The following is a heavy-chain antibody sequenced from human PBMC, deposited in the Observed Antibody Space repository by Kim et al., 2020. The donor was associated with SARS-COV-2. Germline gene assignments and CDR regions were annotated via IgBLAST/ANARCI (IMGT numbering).Heavy chain of an antibody. CDR3: ARGVWIAAAGTGDY. CDR1: GFTFSSYS. V-gene: IGHV3-48*02. Sequence: GGSLRLSCAASGFTFSSYSMHWVRQAPGKGLEWVSCISSSSSTIYSADSVKGRFTISRENAKNSLYLQMNSLRDEDTAVYYCARGVWIAAAGTGDYWGQGTLVTVSA. D-gene: IGHD6-13*01. CDR2: ISSSSSTI. J-gene: IGHJ4*02.